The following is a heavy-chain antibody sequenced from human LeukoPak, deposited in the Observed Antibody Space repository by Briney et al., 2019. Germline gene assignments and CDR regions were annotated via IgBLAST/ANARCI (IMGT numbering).Heavy chain of an antibody. CDR1: GGSISSGGYY. CDR3: ARLSPGYSSSWYGEGYFDY. Sequence: SSETLSLTCTVSGGSISSGGYYWSWIRQPPGKGLEWIGYIYHSGSTYYNPSLKSRVTISVDRSKNQFSLKLSSVTAADTAVYYCARLSPGYSSSWYGEGYFDYWGQEPWSPSPQ. D-gene: IGHD6-13*01. J-gene: IGHJ4*01. V-gene: IGHV4-30-2*01. CDR2: IYHSGST.